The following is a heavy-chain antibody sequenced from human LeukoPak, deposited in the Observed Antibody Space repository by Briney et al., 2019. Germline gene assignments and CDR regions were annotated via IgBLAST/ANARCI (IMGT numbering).Heavy chain of an antibody. D-gene: IGHD4-11*01. CDR1: GFTLSSYW. J-gene: IGHJ4*02. CDR2: VKADGSEK. CDR3: TGHHQAYSRTY. V-gene: IGHV3-7*01. Sequence: GGSLRLSCAASGFTLSSYWMSWVRQAPGKGLEWVANVKADGSEKYYVESVKGRFTISRDNAKGTLYLQMSSLRAEDTAVYYCTGHHQAYSRTYWGQGTLVTVSS.